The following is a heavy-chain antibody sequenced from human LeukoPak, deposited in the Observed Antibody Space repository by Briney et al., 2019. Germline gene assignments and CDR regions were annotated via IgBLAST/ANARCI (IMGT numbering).Heavy chain of an antibody. CDR2: LYSGSDT. Sequence: PGGSLRLSCAASGLTVSTKYMNWVRQAPGKGLQWVSILYSGSDTYYANSVKGRFTISRDSSKNILFLQMNDLRAEDTAVYYCARVGDHFHWYLDLWGRGTLVTVSS. V-gene: IGHV3-53*01. D-gene: IGHD3-10*01. CDR1: GLTVSTKY. CDR3: ARVGDHFHWYLDL. J-gene: IGHJ2*01.